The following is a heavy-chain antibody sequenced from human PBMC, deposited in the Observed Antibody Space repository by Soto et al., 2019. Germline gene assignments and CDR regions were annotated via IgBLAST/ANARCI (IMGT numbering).Heavy chain of an antibody. D-gene: IGHD5-18*01. J-gene: IGHJ4*02. Sequence: QVQLQQWGAGLLKPSETLSLTCAVYGGSFSAYYWSWIRQPPGKGLEWIGEINHSGSTNYNPSLKSRVTISVDTSNNQFSLKLNSVTAADTAVYYCASQALNTAIFDYWGRGTPVTVSS. CDR3: ASQALNTAIFDY. CDR1: GGSFSAYY. V-gene: IGHV4-34*01. CDR2: INHSGST.